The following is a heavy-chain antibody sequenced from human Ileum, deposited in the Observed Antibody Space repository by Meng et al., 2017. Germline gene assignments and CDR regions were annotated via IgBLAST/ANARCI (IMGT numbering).Heavy chain of an antibody. D-gene: IGHD3-16*01. CDR2: IQSQTDGGTT. Sequence: GESLKISCAGSGFIFSNAWMSWVRQAPGKGLEWVGHIQSQTDGGTTDYAAPVKGRFTILRDDSKNTLFLQMNSLKSEDTAVYYCATEGPRGTYFDYWGQGTLVTVSS. J-gene: IGHJ4*02. CDR3: ATEGPRGTYFDY. V-gene: IGHV3-15*01. CDR1: GFIFSNAW.